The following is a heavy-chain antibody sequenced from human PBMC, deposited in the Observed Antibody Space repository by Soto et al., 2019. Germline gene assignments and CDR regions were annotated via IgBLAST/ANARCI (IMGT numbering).Heavy chain of an antibody. J-gene: IGHJ6*03. D-gene: IGHD3-16*01. Sequence: ASVKVSCKASGYTFTSYGISWVRQAPGQGLEWMGWISAYNGNTNYAQKLQGRVTITADKSTSTAYMELSSLRSEDTAVYYCARGRGGYAYYYYYMDVWGKGTTVTVSS. CDR3: ARGRGGYAYYYYYMDV. CDR1: GYTFTSYG. CDR2: ISAYNGNT. V-gene: IGHV1-18*01.